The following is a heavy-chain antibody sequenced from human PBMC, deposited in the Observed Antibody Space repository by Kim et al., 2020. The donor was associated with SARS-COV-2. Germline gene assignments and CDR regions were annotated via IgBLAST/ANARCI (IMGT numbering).Heavy chain of an antibody. CDR3: ARDSGSSGWPYYFDY. V-gene: IGHV1-2*02. D-gene: IGHD6-19*01. Sequence: QKFQGRVTMTRDTSISTAYMELSRLRSDDTAVYYCARDSGSSGWPYYFDYWGQGTLVTVSS. J-gene: IGHJ4*02.